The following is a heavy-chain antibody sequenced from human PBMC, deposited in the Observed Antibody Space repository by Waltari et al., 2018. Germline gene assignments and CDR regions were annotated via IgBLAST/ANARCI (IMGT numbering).Heavy chain of an antibody. D-gene: IGHD3-10*01. V-gene: IGHV1-8*02. CDR1: GYTFTSYD. J-gene: IGHJ6*02. Sequence: QVQLVQSGAEVKKPGASVKVSCKASGYTFTSYDINWVRQATGQGLEWMGWMNPNSGNTGYAQKFQGRVTMTRNTSRSTAYMELSSLRSEDTAVYYCASQILWFGALYGMDVWGQGTTVTVSS. CDR3: ASQILWFGALYGMDV. CDR2: MNPNSGNT.